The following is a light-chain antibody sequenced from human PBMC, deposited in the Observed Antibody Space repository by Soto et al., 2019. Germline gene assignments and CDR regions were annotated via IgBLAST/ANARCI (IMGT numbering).Light chain of an antibody. CDR2: TAS. CDR1: QNISNN. V-gene: IGKV1-39*01. Sequence: DIQMTQSPSSLYASVEDRVTITCRASQNISNNLNWYEQRPGKAPKVLIYTASSLQRGAPSRFSGSGSGTDFTLTISNLQPEDFATYFCQQSYSMPLTFGGGTKVEI. CDR3: QQSYSMPLT. J-gene: IGKJ4*01.